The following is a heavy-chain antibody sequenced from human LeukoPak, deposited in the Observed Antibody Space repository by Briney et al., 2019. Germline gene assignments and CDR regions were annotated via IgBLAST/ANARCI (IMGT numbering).Heavy chain of an antibody. CDR2: IYTSGST. Sequence: SETLSLTCTVSGGSISSGSYYWSWIRQPAGKGLEWIGRIYTSGSTNYNPSLKSRVTISVDTSKNQFSLKLSSVTAADTAVYYCAREGNYDFWSGSFDYWGQGTLVTVSS. CDR1: GGSISSGSYY. CDR3: AREGNYDFWSGSFDY. V-gene: IGHV4-61*02. D-gene: IGHD3-3*01. J-gene: IGHJ4*02.